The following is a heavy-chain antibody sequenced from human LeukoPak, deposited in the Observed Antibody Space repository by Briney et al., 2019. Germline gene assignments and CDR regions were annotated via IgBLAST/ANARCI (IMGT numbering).Heavy chain of an antibody. CDR1: GFTVSSNY. D-gene: IGHD3-3*01. Sequence: GGSLRLSCAASGFTVSSNYMSWVRQAPGKGLEWAANIKQDGSEKYYVDSVKGRFTISRDNAKNSLYLQMNSLRAEDTAVFYCARVTRDYDFWSDYSHWYFDLWGRGTLVTVSS. J-gene: IGHJ2*01. V-gene: IGHV3-7*01. CDR2: IKQDGSEK. CDR3: ARVTRDYDFWSDYSHWYFDL.